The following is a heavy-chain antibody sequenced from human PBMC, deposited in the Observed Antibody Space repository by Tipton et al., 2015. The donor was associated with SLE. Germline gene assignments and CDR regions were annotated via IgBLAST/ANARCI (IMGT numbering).Heavy chain of an antibody. Sequence: TLSLTCTVSGVSIRSGSYYWSWIRQPAGKGLEWIGRVYTTGTTDYSPSLKSRVTISENTFKNQFSLRLTSVTAADTAVYYCARGMGYGGNSKHFDHWGRGIQVIVSS. J-gene: IGHJ4*02. CDR1: GVSIRSGSYY. D-gene: IGHD4-23*01. CDR3: ARGMGYGGNSKHFDH. V-gene: IGHV4-61*02. CDR2: VYTTGTT.